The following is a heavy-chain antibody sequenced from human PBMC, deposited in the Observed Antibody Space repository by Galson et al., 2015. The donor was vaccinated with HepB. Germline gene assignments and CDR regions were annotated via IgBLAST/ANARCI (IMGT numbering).Heavy chain of an antibody. CDR2: IYYSGST. J-gene: IGHJ4*02. CDR1: GGSISSGDYY. V-gene: IGHV4-30-4*01. CDR3: ARDRGYNDQAVWFGESKTGYFDY. Sequence: TLSLTCTVSGGSISSGDYYWSWIRQPPGKGLEWIGYIYYSGSTYYNPSLKSRVTISVDTSKNQFSLKLSSVTAADTAVYYCARDRGYNDQAVWFGESKTGYFDYWGQGTLVTVSS. D-gene: IGHD3-10*01.